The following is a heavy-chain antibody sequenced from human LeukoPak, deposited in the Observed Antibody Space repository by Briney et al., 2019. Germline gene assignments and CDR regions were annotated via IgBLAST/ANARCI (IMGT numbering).Heavy chain of an antibody. CDR2: IIPIFGTA. CDR3: ACLEDGSGGY. CDR1: GGTFSSYA. D-gene: IGHD2-15*01. J-gene: IGHJ4*02. V-gene: IGHV1-69*06. Sequence: ASVKVSCKASGGTFSSYAISWVRQTPGQGLEWMGRIIPIFGTANYAQKFQGRVTITADRSTSTAYMELSSLRSEDTAVYYCACLEDGSGGYWGQGTLVTVSS.